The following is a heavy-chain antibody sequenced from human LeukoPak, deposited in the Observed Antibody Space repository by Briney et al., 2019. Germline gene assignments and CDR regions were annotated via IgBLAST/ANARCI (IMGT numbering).Heavy chain of an antibody. CDR2: IYYSGST. D-gene: IGHD1-7*01. CDR1: GGSFSSCDYY. J-gene: IGHJ6*02. V-gene: IGHV4-31*03. Sequence: PSETLSLTCTVSGGSFSSCDYYWPRIPQDPGMGLDWIGYIYYSGSTYYKPYLRSRVTIAVDTSKNQFSMKLSYVTAADTAVYYCARSASRTYYYYGMDVWGRGTTVTVSS. CDR3: ARSASRTYYYYGMDV.